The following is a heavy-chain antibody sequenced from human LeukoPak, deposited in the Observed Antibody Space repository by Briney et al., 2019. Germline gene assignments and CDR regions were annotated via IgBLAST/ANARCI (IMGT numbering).Heavy chain of an antibody. CDR2: IYSGGST. CDR3: ARSPYYYDSSGYHGAFDI. D-gene: IGHD3-22*01. CDR1: GFTVSINY. J-gene: IGHJ3*02. Sequence: GGSLRLSCAASGFTVSINYMSWVRQAPGKGLEWVSIIYSGGSTYYADSVKGRSTLSRDNSKNTLYLQMNSLRAEDTAVYYCARSPYYYDSSGYHGAFDIWGQGTVVTVSS. V-gene: IGHV3-53*01.